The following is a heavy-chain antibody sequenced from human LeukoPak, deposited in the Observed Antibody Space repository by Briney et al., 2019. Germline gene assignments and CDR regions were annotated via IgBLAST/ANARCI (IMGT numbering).Heavy chain of an antibody. J-gene: IGHJ4*02. V-gene: IGHV3-21*01. CDR3: ATEALLVEPEPY. CDR1: GLIFSKYG. D-gene: IGHD2-21*01. CDR2: ISTTSAYM. Sequence: GGSLRLSCAASGLIFSKYGMIWVRQAPGKGLEWVSSISTTSAYMFYADSVKGRFIISRDNAKNSVYLQMNSLRAEDTAVYYCATEALLVEPEPYWGQGTLVTVSS.